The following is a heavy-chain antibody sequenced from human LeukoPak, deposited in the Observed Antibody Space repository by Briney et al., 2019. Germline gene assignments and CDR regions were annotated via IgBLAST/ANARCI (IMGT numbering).Heavy chain of an antibody. Sequence: GGSLRPSCAASGFTFSSYAMSWVRQAPRKGPELGSAISVGSDDTYYADSVKGRFTISRDNSKNTLYLRMNSLRAEDTAVYYCTKRPVLVITNPYFDYWGQGTLVTVSS. CDR3: TKRPVLVITNPYFDY. J-gene: IGHJ4*02. CDR2: ISVGSDDT. CDR1: GFTFSSYA. D-gene: IGHD3-22*01. V-gene: IGHV3-23*01.